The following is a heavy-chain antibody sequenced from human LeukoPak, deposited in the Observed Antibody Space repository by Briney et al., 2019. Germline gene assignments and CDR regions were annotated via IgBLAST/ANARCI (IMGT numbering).Heavy chain of an antibody. Sequence: PGGSLRLSCAASGFTFSSYWMSWVRHPPGKGLEWVASVNPDGSEKYYVDSVRGRFTISRDNARNSLYLQMNSLRAEDTAVYYCARDQVVAGIRPPFDYWGQGTLLTVSS. CDR1: GFTFSSYW. CDR2: VNPDGSEK. J-gene: IGHJ4*02. CDR3: ARDQVVAGIRPPFDY. V-gene: IGHV3-7*05. D-gene: IGHD6-19*01.